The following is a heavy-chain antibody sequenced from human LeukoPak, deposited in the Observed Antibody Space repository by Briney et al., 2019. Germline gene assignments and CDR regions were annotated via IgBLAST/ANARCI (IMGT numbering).Heavy chain of an antibody. CDR3: ARGLGSSLYYYYYYMDV. J-gene: IGHJ6*03. Sequence: PSETLSLTCTVSGGSISSYYWSWIRQPAGKGLEWIGRIYTSGSTNYNPSLKSRVTMSVDTSKNQFSLELSSVTAADTAVYYCARGLGSSLYYYYYYMDVWGKGTTVTVSS. CDR1: GGSISSYY. V-gene: IGHV4-4*07. D-gene: IGHD6-6*01. CDR2: IYTSGST.